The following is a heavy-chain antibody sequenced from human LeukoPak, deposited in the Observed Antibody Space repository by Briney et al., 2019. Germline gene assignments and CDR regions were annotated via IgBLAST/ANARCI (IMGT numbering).Heavy chain of an antibody. CDR3: ARIGDYYMDV. CDR2: MNPNSGNT. Sequence: GASVKVSCKASGGTFSSYAISWVRQAPGQGLEWMGWMNPNSGNTGYAQKFQGRVTITRNTSISTAYMELSSLRSEDTAVYYCARIGDYYMDVWGKGTTVTVSS. J-gene: IGHJ6*03. CDR1: GGTFSSYA. V-gene: IGHV1-8*03.